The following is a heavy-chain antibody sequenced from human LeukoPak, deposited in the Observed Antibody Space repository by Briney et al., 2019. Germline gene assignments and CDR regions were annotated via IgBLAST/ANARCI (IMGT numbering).Heavy chain of an antibody. CDR1: GYSISSGYY. Sequence: SETLSLTCAVSGYSISSGYYWGWIRQPPGKGLEWIGSIYHSGSTYYNPSLKSRVTISVGTSKNQFSLKLSSVTAADTAVYYCARRTVGYCTNGVCSDWFDPWGQGTLVTVSS. V-gene: IGHV4-38-2*01. J-gene: IGHJ5*02. D-gene: IGHD2-8*01. CDR2: IYHSGST. CDR3: ARRTVGYCTNGVCSDWFDP.